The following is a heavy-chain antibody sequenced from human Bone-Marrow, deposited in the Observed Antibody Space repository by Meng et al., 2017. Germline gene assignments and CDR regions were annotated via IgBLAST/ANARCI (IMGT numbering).Heavy chain of an antibody. J-gene: IGHJ4*02. CDR3: ARVARLFGGYDLDY. CDR2: ISYDGSNK. V-gene: IGHV3-30*04. CDR1: GFTFSSYA. D-gene: IGHD5-12*01. Sequence: GESLKISCAASGFTFSSYAMHWVRQAPGKGLEWVAVISYDGSNKYYADSVKGRFTISRDNSKNTLYLQMNSLRAEDTAVYYCARVARLFGGYDLDYWGQGTLVTVSS.